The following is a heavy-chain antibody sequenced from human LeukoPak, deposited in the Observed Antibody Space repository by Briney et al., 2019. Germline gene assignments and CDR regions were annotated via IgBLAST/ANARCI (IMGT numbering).Heavy chain of an antibody. V-gene: IGHV1-2*02. Sequence: ASVKVSCKDSGYTFTGYYMHWVRPAPGQGVEWMGWINPKSGGTNYAQKCQGRVTMTRNTSISTAYMELSRLRSDDTAVYYCARDRVFAFDYWGQGTLVTVSS. CDR2: INPKSGGT. D-gene: IGHD6-13*01. J-gene: IGHJ4*02. CDR1: GYTFTGYY. CDR3: ARDRVFAFDY.